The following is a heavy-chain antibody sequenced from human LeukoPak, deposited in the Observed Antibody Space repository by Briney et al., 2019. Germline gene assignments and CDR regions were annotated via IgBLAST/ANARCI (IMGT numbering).Heavy chain of an antibody. J-gene: IGHJ4*02. CDR2: IGTAADT. Sequence: GGSLRLSCAASGFTFSSYDMHWVRQAPGRGLEWVAPIGTAADTYSPGSVKGRFTISRENAKNSWYLQMNSLRAGDTAVYYWARGPIVGITETKGYFDYWGQGILVTVSS. D-gene: IGHD1-7*01. V-gene: IGHV3-13*01. CDR1: GFTFSSYD. CDR3: ARGPIVGITETKGYFDY.